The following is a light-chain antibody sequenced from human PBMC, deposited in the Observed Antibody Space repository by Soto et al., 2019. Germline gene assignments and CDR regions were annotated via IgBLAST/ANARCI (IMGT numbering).Light chain of an antibody. CDR3: CSYAGTSWP. J-gene: IGLJ2*01. CDR1: SSDVGGYNL. CDR2: EGS. Sequence: QSALTQPASVSGSPGQSITISCTGTSSDVGGYNLVSWYQQHPGKAPKLMIYEGSKRPSGVSNRFSGSKSGNTASLTISGLQAEDEADYYCCSYAGTSWPFGGGTKLTVL. V-gene: IGLV2-23*01.